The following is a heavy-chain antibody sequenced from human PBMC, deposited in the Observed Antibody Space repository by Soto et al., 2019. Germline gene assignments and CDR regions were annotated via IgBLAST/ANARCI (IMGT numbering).Heavy chain of an antibody. CDR1: GYTFTSYD. CDR3: AKERSSAWCVDY. J-gene: IGHJ4*02. D-gene: IGHD6-19*01. Sequence: QVQLVQSGAEVKKPGASVKVSCKASGYTFTSYDINWVRQATGQGLEWMGWMNPNSGNTGYAQKFQGRVTMTRNTSISTAYTELSSLRSEDTAVYYCAKERSSAWCVDYWGQGTLVTVSS. CDR2: MNPNSGNT. V-gene: IGHV1-8*01.